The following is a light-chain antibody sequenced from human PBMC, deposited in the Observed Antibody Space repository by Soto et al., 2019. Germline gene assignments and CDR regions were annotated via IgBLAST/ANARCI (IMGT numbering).Light chain of an antibody. J-gene: IGLJ2*01. CDR2: GNS. V-gene: IGLV1-40*01. CDR1: SSNIGAGYD. Sequence: QSVLTQPPSVSGAPGQRVTISCTGSSSNIGAGYDVHWYQQLPGTTPKLLIYGNSNRPSGVPDRFSGSKSGTSASLAITGLQAGYEAVYYCQSYDRSLSGSVFGGGTQLTVL. CDR3: QSYDRSLSGSV.